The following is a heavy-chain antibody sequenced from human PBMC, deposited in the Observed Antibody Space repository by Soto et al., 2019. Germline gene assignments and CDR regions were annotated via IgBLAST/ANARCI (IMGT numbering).Heavy chain of an antibody. Sequence: QVQLQESGPGLVEPSQTLSLTCTVSGGSISSDDYCWSWIRQSPGKGLEWIGHIYDSGNTYSNPSLESRVTISGDTCNNPFSLRLSSVTAADTAVYYCARGPSGDKVDYWGQGTLVTVSS. D-gene: IGHD1-26*01. CDR2: IYDSGNT. CDR3: ARGPSGDKVDY. J-gene: IGHJ4*02. V-gene: IGHV4-30-4*01. CDR1: GGSISSDDYC.